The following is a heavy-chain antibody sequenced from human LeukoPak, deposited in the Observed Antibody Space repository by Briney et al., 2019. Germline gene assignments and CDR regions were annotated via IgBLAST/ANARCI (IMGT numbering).Heavy chain of an antibody. Sequence: ASETLSLTCTVSGGSISVYYWSWIRQPPGKGLEWIGYIYYSGSTNYNPSLKSRVTISVDTSKNQFSLKLSSVTAADTAVYYCARHSKYYYDSSGSYVGYFQHWGQGTLVTVSS. CDR2: IYYSGST. J-gene: IGHJ1*01. CDR3: ARHSKYYYDSSGSYVGYFQH. CDR1: GGSISVYY. D-gene: IGHD3-22*01. V-gene: IGHV4-59*08.